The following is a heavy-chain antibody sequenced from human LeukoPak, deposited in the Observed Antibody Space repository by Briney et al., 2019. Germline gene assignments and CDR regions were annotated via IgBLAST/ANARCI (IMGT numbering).Heavy chain of an antibody. CDR1: GFTFSSYA. V-gene: IGHV3-30-3*01. D-gene: IGHD1-26*01. J-gene: IGHJ4*02. Sequence: GRSLRLSCAASGFTFSSYAMHWVRQAPGKGLEWVAVISYDGSNKYYADSVKGRFTISRDNSKNTLYLQMNSLRAEDTAVYYCARDLVGAQLEWGQGTLVTVSS. CDR2: ISYDGSNK. CDR3: ARDLVGAQLE.